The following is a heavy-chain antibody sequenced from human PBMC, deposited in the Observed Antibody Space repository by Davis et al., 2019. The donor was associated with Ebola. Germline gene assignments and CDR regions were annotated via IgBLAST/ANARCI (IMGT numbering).Heavy chain of an antibody. CDR3: ARGGYYDTSGYSHEAFDI. CDR2: ISSSNYFI. Sequence: GGSLRLSCAASGFTFSSYAMNWVRRAPGKGLEWVSSISSSNYFIYYADSLKGRFTISRDNAKNSLYLQMNSLSAEDTAVYHCARGGYYDTSGYSHEAFDIWGQGTMVTVSS. CDR1: GFTFSSYA. J-gene: IGHJ3*02. D-gene: IGHD3-22*01. V-gene: IGHV3-21*01.